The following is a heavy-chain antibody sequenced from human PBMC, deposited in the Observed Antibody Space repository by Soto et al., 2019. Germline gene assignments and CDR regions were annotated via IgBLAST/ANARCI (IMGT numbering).Heavy chain of an antibody. Sequence: PGVSLRLSWSAAGCTCGGYGMQWVRQAPGKGLEYVSAISSNGGRTYYADSVKGRFTISRDNSKNTLYLQMSSLRAEDTAVYYCVKDLPSPIFGVVQNWFEPWGQGTLVTVSS. J-gene: IGHJ5*02. CDR3: VKDLPSPIFGVVQNWFEP. CDR1: GCTCGGYG. D-gene: IGHD3-3*01. V-gene: IGHV3-64D*08. CDR2: ISSNGGRT.